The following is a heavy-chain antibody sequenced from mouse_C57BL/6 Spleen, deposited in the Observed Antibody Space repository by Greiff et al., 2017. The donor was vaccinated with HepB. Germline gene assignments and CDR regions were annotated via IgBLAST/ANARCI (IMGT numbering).Heavy chain of an antibody. CDR1: GYTFTSYW. D-gene: IGHD1-1*01. Sequence: QVQLQQSGAELVKPGASVKMSCKASGYTFTSYWITWVKQRPGQGLEWIGDIYPGSGSTNYNEKFKSKATLTVDTSSSTAYMQLSSLTSEDSAVYYCARDYYGSPWYFDVWGTGTTVTVSS. CDR2: IYPGSGST. CDR3: ARDYYGSPWYFDV. V-gene: IGHV1-55*01. J-gene: IGHJ1*03.